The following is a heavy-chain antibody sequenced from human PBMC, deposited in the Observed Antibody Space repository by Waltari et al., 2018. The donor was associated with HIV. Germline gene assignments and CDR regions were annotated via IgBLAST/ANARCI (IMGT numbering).Heavy chain of an antibody. D-gene: IGHD3-16*01. V-gene: IGHV4-39*01. CDR3: ARLRFHSLYYFDS. CDR1: GASLSSSSFS. J-gene: IGHJ4*02. Sequence: QLHLQESGPGLVQPSEHLSLTCSVSGASLSSSSFSWAWIRQPPGKGLEWIGAIYYSGTAYYNPSVKSRVSASLDASKNELSLKLTAVTATDTALYYCARLRFHSLYYFDSWGPGILVTVSS. CDR2: IYYSGTA.